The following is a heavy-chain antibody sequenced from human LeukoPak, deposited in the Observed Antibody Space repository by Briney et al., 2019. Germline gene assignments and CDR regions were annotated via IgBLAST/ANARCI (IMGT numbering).Heavy chain of an antibody. D-gene: IGHD6-19*01. Sequence: PSETLSLTCTVSGGSISSYYWSWIRQPPGKGLEWIGYIYYSGSTNYNPSLKSRVTISVDTSKNQVSLNLSSVTAADTAVYHCARHSDSGWYPVWWFDPWGQGTLVTVSS. CDR2: IYYSGST. V-gene: IGHV4-59*08. J-gene: IGHJ5*02. CDR1: GGSISSYY. CDR3: ARHSDSGWYPVWWFDP.